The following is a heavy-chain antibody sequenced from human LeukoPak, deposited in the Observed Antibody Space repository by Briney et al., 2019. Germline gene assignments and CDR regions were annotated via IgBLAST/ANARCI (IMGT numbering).Heavy chain of an antibody. J-gene: IGHJ6*04. Sequence: GASVKVSCKASGYTFTSYAMHWVRQAPGQRLEWMGWINAGNGNTKYSQKFQGRVTITRDTSASTAYMELGSLRSEDTAVYYCARSGYYDILRRGMDVWGKGTTVTVSS. D-gene: IGHD3-9*01. CDR2: INAGNGNT. V-gene: IGHV1-3*01. CDR1: GYTFTSYA. CDR3: ARSGYYDILRRGMDV.